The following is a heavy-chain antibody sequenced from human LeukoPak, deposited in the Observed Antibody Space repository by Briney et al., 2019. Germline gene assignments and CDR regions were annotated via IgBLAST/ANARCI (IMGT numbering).Heavy chain of an antibody. CDR1: GFTFSSYS. J-gene: IGHJ4*02. Sequence: GGSLRLSCAASGFTFSSYSMNWVRQAPGKGLEWVSSISSSSSYIYYADSVKSRFTISRDNAKNSLYLQMNSLRAEDTAVYYCAGAATAMVINYWGQGTLVTVSS. CDR3: AGAATAMVINY. CDR2: ISSSSSYI. D-gene: IGHD5-18*01. V-gene: IGHV3-21*01.